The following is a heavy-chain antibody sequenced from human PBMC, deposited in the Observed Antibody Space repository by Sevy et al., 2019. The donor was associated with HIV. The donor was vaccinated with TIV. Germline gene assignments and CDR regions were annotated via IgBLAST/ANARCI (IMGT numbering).Heavy chain of an antibody. J-gene: IGHJ4*02. CDR1: GFTFTNAW. CDR2: IKSKTDGGTK. Sequence: GGSLRLSCAAFGFTFTNAWMSWVRQAPGKGLEWVGRIKSKTDGGTKDYAAPVKGRFTISRDDSKNTLYLNMNSLKTGDTAVYYCTLEGLYCSGGSCYSEGFDSWGQGTLVTVSS. D-gene: IGHD2-15*01. V-gene: IGHV3-15*01. CDR3: TLEGLYCSGGSCYSEGFDS.